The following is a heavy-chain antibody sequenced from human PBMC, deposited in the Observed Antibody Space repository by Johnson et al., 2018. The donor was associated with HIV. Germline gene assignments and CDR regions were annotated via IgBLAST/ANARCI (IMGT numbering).Heavy chain of an antibody. D-gene: IGHD6-13*01. CDR2: ISYDGSDK. V-gene: IGHV3-30*04. Sequence: QVQLVESGGGLVQPGRSLRLSCAASGFTFSNYAMHWVRQAPGRGLEWVAVISYDGSDKYYSDSVKGRFTISRDNSKNTLYLQMNSLRAEDTAVYYCAKVAVATAAGGVALDIWGPGTMVTVSS. CDR3: AKVAVATAAGGVALDI. CDR1: GFTFSNYA. J-gene: IGHJ3*02.